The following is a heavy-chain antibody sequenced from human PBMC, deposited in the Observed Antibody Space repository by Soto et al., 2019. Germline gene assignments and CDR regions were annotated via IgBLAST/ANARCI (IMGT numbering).Heavy chain of an antibody. D-gene: IGHD3-16*01. CDR3: ASSFLGDYYYYYYMDV. J-gene: IGHJ6*03. V-gene: IGHV1-69*02. Sequence: HVQLVQSGAEVKKPGSSVKVSCKASGGTFSSYTISWVRQAPGQGLEWMGRIIPILGIANYAQKFQGRVTITADKSTSTAYMELSSLRSEDTAVYYCASSFLGDYYYYYYMDVWGKGTTVTVSS. CDR2: IIPILGIA. CDR1: GGTFSSYT.